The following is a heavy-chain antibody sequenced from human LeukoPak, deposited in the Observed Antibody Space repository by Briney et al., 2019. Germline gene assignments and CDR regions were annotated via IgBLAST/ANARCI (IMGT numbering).Heavy chain of an antibody. CDR3: ARGSIVVVALSY. V-gene: IGHV1-3*01. CDR1: GYTFTSYA. J-gene: IGHJ4*02. CDR2: INAGNGNT. D-gene: IGHD2-2*01. Sequence: ASVKVSCKASGYTFTSYAMHWVRQAPGQRLEWMGWINAGNGNTKYSQKFQGRVTITRDTSASTAYMELSSLRSEDTAVYYCARGSIVVVALSYWGQGTLVTVSS.